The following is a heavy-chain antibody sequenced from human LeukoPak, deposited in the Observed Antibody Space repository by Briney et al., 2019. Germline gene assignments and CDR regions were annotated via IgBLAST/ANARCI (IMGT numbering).Heavy chain of an antibody. J-gene: IGHJ4*02. Sequence: PGGSLRLSRVISGLTVSSTYMSWVRQAPGKGLEWVAVIYSGGTTNYADSVKGRFIVYRDSSKNTLYLQMNSLRAEDTAVYYCASKVTTGYWGQGTLVTVSS. CDR2: IYSGGTT. D-gene: IGHD4-17*01. CDR3: ASKVTTGY. CDR1: GLTVSSTY. V-gene: IGHV3-66*01.